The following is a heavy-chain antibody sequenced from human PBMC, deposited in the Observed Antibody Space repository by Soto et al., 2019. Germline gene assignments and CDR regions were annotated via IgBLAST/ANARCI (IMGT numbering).Heavy chain of an antibody. CDR3: AKDSPVSGNYQDLDY. Sequence: GGSLRLSCAASGFNFGRYWMSWARQAPGKGLEWVATIKYDASEKKYVDSVKGRFTMSRDNAKNSLYLQMDSLTAADTAVYYCAKDSPVSGNYQDLDYWGQGTLVTVSS. J-gene: IGHJ4*02. CDR2: IKYDASEK. V-gene: IGHV3-7*03. D-gene: IGHD1-26*01. CDR1: GFNFGRYW.